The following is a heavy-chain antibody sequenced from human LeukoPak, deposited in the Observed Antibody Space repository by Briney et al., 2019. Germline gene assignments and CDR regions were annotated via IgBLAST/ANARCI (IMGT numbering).Heavy chain of an antibody. CDR2: FDSEDGET. CDR1: GYTLTELS. J-gene: IGHJ4*02. CDR3: ATDVRMYSSSWPFEY. V-gene: IGHV1-24*01. D-gene: IGHD6-13*01. Sequence: GASVKVSCKVSGYTLTELSMHWVRQAPGKGREWMGGFDSEDGETIYAQKFQGRVTMTEDTSTDTAYMELSSLRSEDSAVYYCATDVRMYSSSWPFEYWGQGTLVTVSS.